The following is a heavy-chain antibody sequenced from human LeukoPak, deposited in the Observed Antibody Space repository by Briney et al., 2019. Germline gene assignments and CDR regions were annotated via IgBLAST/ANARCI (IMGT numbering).Heavy chain of an antibody. D-gene: IGHD7-27*01. CDR2: ISVNNGNT. CDR1: GYTFTSYG. J-gene: IGHJ4*02. V-gene: IGHV1-18*01. CDR3: ARDNWDDY. Sequence: ASVKVSCKASGYTFTSYGIGWVRQAPGQGLEWMGWISVNNGNTYYADKLQGRVTMTTDTSASTVYMELRSLRSDDTAVYYCARDNWDDYWGQGTLVTVSS.